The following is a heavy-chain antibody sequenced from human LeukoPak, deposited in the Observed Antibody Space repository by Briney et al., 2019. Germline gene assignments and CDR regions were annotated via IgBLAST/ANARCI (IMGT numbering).Heavy chain of an antibody. CDR1: GFTFSSYG. CDR2: IRYDGSNK. V-gene: IGHV3-30*02. Sequence: GGSLRVSCAASGFTFSSYGMHWVRPAPGRGLEGVAFIRYDGSNKYYADSVKGRLTISRDNSKNTLYLQMNSLRAEDTAVYYCAKDRHSSSWYKGVDYWGQGTLVTVSS. CDR3: AKDRHSSSWYKGVDY. J-gene: IGHJ4*02. D-gene: IGHD6-13*01.